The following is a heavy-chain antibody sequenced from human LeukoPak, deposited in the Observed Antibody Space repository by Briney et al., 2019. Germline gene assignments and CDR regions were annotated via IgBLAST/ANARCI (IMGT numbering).Heavy chain of an antibody. CDR3: ARQRRYSSGWNYYYYYGMDV. J-gene: IGHJ6*02. D-gene: IGHD6-19*01. Sequence: SETLSLTCTVSGGSISSYYWSWIRQPPGKGLEWIGYIYYSGGTNYNPSLKSRVTISVDTSKNQFSLKLSSVTAADTAVYYCARQRRYSSGWNYYYYYGMDVWGQGTTVTVSS. V-gene: IGHV4-59*01. CDR2: IYYSGGT. CDR1: GGSISSYY.